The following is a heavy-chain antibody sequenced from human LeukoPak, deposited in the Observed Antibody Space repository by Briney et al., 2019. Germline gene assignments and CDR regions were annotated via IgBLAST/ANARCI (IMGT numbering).Heavy chain of an antibody. CDR3: ARFRNWNDVDY. Sequence: SVKVSCKASDYTFSSYGIGWVRQAPGQGLEWMGGIIPIFGTANYAQKFQGRVTITADESTSTAYMELRSLRSDDTAVYYCARFRNWNDVDYWGQGTLVTVSS. J-gene: IGHJ4*02. D-gene: IGHD1-1*01. CDR2: IIPIFGTA. V-gene: IGHV1-69*13. CDR1: DYTFSSYG.